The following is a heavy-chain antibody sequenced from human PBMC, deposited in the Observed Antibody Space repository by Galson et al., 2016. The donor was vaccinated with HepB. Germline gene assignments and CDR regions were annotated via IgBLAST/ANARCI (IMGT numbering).Heavy chain of an antibody. D-gene: IGHD2/OR15-2a*01. J-gene: IGHJ6*03. Sequence: SETLSLTCGVSGDSITSSGSYWAWVRQPPGKGLEWIGTMNYRGSTYYSPSLKRRISMSVDTSRDQFTLRLTSVTAADTAVYYCARVRRRSEYTTSTDDYYFYYYMDVWGKGAAVTVSS. CDR1: GDSITSSGSY. CDR2: MNYRGST. CDR3: ARVRRRSEYTTSTDDYYFYYYMDV. V-gene: IGHV4-39*01.